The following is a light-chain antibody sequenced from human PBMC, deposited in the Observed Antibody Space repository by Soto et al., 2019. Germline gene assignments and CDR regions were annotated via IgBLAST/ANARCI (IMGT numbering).Light chain of an antibody. V-gene: IGKV3-15*01. CDR3: QQYNNWPT. CDR1: QSVSSN. CDR2: AAS. J-gene: IGKJ1*01. Sequence: IVMTQSPATLSVSPGERATLSCRASQSVSSNLAWYQQQPGQAPRLLIYAASTRATGIPARFSGSGSGTEFTLTISSLQSEDFALYYCQQYNNWPTFGQGTTVEIK.